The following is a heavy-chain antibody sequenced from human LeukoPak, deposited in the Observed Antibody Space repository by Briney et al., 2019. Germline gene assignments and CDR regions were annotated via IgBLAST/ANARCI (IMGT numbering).Heavy chain of an antibody. CDR3: AKVSGYCSSTSCYEGPSGDYGDY. CDR1: GFTFSSYA. Sequence: GRSLRLSCAASGFTFSSYAMHWVRQAPGKGLEWVAVISYDGSNKYYADSVKGRYTISRDNAKNSLYLQMNSLRAEDTAVYYCAKVSGYCSSTSCYEGPSGDYGDYWGQGTLVTVSS. V-gene: IGHV3-30*04. CDR2: ISYDGSNK. J-gene: IGHJ4*02. D-gene: IGHD2-2*01.